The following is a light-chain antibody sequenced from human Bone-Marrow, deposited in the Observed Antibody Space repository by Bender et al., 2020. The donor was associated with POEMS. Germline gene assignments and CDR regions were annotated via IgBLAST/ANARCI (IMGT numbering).Light chain of an antibody. J-gene: IGLJ2*01. CDR2: EVT. CDR3: RSSTLTSIL. Sequence: QSALTQPASVSGSPGQSITISCTGTSSDIGTHNYVSWYRHHPGQAPELLTFEVTLRPSGVSNRFSGSKSGNTASLTISGLQAEDEASYFCRSSTLTSILFGGGTKLTVL. V-gene: IGLV2-14*01. CDR1: SSDIGTHNY.